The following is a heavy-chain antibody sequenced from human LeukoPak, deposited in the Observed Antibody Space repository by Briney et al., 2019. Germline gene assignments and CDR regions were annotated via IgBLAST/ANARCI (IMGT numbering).Heavy chain of an antibody. V-gene: IGHV3-9*01. CDR1: GFTFDDYA. J-gene: IGHJ4*02. CDR3: AKGPLPRPSTVITWIDY. D-gene: IGHD4-17*01. Sequence: PGRSLRLSCAASGFTFDDYAMHWVRQAPGKGLEWVSGISWNSGSIAYADSLKGRFTISRDNAKNSLYLQMNSLRAEDTALYYCAKGPLPRPSTVITWIDYWGQGTLVTVSS. CDR2: ISWNSGSI.